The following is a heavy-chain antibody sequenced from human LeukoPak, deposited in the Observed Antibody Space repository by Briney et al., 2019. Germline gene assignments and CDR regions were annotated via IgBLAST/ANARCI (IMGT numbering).Heavy chain of an antibody. D-gene: IGHD5-24*01. CDR1: GGSISSYY. J-gene: IGHJ4*02. V-gene: IGHV4-59*08. CDR3: ARHRRINYFDY. CDR2: IYYSGST. Sequence: KPSETLSLTRTVSGGSISSYYWSWIRQPPGKGLEWIEYIYYSGSTNYNPSLESRVTISVDTSKNQFSLKLSSVTAADTAVYYCARHRRINYFDYWGQGTLVTVSS.